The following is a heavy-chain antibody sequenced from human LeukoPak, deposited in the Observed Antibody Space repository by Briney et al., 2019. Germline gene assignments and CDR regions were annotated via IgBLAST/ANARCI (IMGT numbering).Heavy chain of an antibody. CDR2: LDSGGAT. CDR3: ARELRDAFDM. D-gene: IGHD2-21*01. V-gene: IGHV3-53*01. CDR1: GFTVSSNY. J-gene: IGHJ3*02. Sequence: PGGSLRLSCAASGFTVSSNYMSWVRQAPGKGLEWVSVLDSGGATHYADSVKGRFSISRDNFRNTLSLQMNSLRVDDTAVYYCARELRDAFDMWGQGTRVTVS.